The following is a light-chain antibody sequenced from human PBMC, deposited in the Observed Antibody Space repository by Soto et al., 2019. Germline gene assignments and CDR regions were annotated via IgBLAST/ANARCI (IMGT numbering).Light chain of an antibody. V-gene: IGLV3-21*04. CDR3: QVFDSRSDHLYV. J-gene: IGLJ1*01. CDR2: YDI. CDR1: NIGSKS. Sequence: SYELTQPPSVSVAPGQTARITCGGDNIGSKSVHWYQQKPGHAPVLVIYYDIDRPSGIPARFSGSNSGNTATLTIGRVEAGDEADYYCQVFDSRSDHLYVFGPGTKLTVL.